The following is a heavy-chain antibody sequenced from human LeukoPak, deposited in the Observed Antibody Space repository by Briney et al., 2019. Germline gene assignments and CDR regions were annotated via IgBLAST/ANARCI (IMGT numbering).Heavy chain of an antibody. CDR3: ASEAILGYSSGGSCPFDY. V-gene: IGHV1-2*02. D-gene: IGHD2-15*01. CDR1: GYTFTGYY. CDR2: INPNSGGT. J-gene: IGHJ4*02. Sequence: ASVKVSCKASGYTFTGYYMHWVRQAPGQGLEWMGWINPNSGGTNYAQKFQGRVTMTRDTSISTAYMELSRLRSDDTAVYYCASEAILGYSSGGSCPFDYWGQGSLVTVSS.